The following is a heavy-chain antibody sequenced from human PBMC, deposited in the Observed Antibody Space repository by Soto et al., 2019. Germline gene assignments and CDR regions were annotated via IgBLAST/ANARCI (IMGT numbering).Heavy chain of an antibody. Sequence: QVQLQESGPGLVKPSETLSLTCNVSGGSITPYYWSWIRQAPGKGLEWIGYIYFAGTTTYNPSLQSRVXXXVXXSENQFSLRLTSVTAADSAVYYCARLGGYFQALDSWGQGILVTVSS. J-gene: IGHJ4*02. CDR2: IYFAGTT. CDR3: ARLGGYFQALDS. D-gene: IGHD2-21*02. CDR1: GGSITPYY. V-gene: IGHV4-59*08.